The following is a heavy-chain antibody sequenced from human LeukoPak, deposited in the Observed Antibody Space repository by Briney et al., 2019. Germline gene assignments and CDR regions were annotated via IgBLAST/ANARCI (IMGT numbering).Heavy chain of an antibody. D-gene: IGHD6-19*01. CDR3: ARLGNRGRIAVAGTYYYYYMDV. CDR2: ISSSSSYI. Sequence: GGSLRLSCAASGFTFSSYSMNWVRQAPGKGLEWVSSISSSSSYIYYADSVKGRFTISRDNAKNSLYLQMNSLRAEDTAVYYCARLGNRGRIAVAGTYYYYYMDVWSKGTTVTVSS. J-gene: IGHJ6*03. V-gene: IGHV3-21*01. CDR1: GFTFSSYS.